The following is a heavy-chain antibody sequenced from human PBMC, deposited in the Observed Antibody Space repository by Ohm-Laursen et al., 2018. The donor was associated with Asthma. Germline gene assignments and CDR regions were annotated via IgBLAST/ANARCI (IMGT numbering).Heavy chain of an antibody. CDR2: IYYSGST. CDR3: ALMTGR. CDR1: GGSFSTSSRSY. Sequence: SETLPLTCIVSGGSFSTSSRSYWGWIRQPPGKGLEWIGSIYYSGSTYYNPSLKSRVTISVDTSKNQFSLKLSSVTAADTAVYYCALMTGRWGQGTLVTVSS. V-gene: IGHV4-39*01. J-gene: IGHJ4*02.